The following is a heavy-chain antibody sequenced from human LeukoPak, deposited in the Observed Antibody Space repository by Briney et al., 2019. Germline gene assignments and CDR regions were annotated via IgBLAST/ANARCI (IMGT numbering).Heavy chain of an antibody. J-gene: IGHJ3*02. D-gene: IGHD3-10*01. Sequence: GRSLRLSCAASGFTFSSYAMHWVRQAPGKRLEWVAVISYDGSNKYYADSVKGRFTISRDNSKNTLYLQMNSLRAEDTAVYYCARTYGHDAFDIWGQGTMVTVSS. V-gene: IGHV3-30*04. CDR3: ARTYGHDAFDI. CDR1: GFTFSSYA. CDR2: ISYDGSNK.